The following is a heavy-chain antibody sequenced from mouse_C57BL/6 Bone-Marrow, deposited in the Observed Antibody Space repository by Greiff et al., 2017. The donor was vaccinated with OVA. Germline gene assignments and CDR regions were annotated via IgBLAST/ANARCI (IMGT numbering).Heavy chain of an antibody. CDR2: IDPSDSYT. J-gene: IGHJ2*01. CDR3: ARNHVYYVEDFDY. V-gene: IGHV1-50*01. D-gene: IGHD2-3*01. CDR1: GYTFTSYW. Sequence: VQLQQPGAELVKPGASVKLSCKASGYTFTSYWMQWVKQRPGQGLEWIGEIDPSDSYTNYNQKFKGKATLTVDTSSSTAYMQLSSLTSEDSAVYYCARNHVYYVEDFDYWGQGTTLTVSS.